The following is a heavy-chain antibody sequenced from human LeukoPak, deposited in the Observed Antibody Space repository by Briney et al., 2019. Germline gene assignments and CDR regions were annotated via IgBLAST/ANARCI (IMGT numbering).Heavy chain of an antibody. V-gene: IGHV4-39*01. CDR2: IYYSGST. CDR1: GGSISSYY. J-gene: IGHJ3*02. D-gene: IGHD2-21*02. CDR3: ARQIVVVTAISTFDI. Sequence: PSETLSLTCTVSGGSISSYYWGWIRQPPGKGLEWIGSIYYSGSTYYNPSLKSRVTMSVDTSKNQFSLKLSSVTAADTAVYYCARQIVVVTAISTFDIWGQGTMVTVSS.